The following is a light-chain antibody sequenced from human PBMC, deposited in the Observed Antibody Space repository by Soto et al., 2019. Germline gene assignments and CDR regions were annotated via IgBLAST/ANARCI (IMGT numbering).Light chain of an antibody. Sequence: DIQMTQSPSTLSASVGDRVTITCRSSQSISSWFAWYQPKPGKAPKLLIYDASSLESGVPSRFSGSGSGTEFTLTISSLQPDDFATYYCQQYNSYWTFGRGTKVDIK. J-gene: IGKJ1*01. CDR2: DAS. CDR3: QQYNSYWT. CDR1: QSISSW. V-gene: IGKV1-5*01.